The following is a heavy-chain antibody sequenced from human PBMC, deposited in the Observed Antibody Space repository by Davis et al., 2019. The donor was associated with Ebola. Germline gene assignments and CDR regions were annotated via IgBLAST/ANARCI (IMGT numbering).Heavy chain of an antibody. V-gene: IGHV3-21*04. D-gene: IGHD3-22*01. CDR3: AKDSVVVIGYFDY. Sequence: GESLKISCAASGFTFSSYSMNWVRQAPGKGLEWVSSISSSSSYIYYADSVRGRFTISRDNSKNTLYLQMNSLRAEDTAVYYCAKDSVVVIGYFDYWGQGTLVTVSS. J-gene: IGHJ4*02. CDR1: GFTFSSYS. CDR2: ISSSSSYI.